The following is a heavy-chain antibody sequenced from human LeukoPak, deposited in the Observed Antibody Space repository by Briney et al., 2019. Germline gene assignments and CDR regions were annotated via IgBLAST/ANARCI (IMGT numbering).Heavy chain of an antibody. CDR3: ARERGWECLRTFDI. D-gene: IGHD1-26*01. J-gene: IGHJ3*02. V-gene: IGHV4-4*07. CDR2: IYTSGST. CDR1: GGSISSYY. Sequence: SETLSLTCTVSGGSISSYYWSWIRQPARKGLEWIGRIYTSGSTNYNPSLKSRVTMSVDTSKNQFSLKLSSVTAADTAVYYCARERGWECLRTFDIWGQGTMVTVSS.